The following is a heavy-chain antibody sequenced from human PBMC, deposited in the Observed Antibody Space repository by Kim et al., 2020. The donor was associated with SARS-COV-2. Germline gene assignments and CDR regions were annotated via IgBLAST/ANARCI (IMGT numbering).Heavy chain of an antibody. V-gene: IGHV1-2*06. CDR3: ATLPYYYDSSGYYHSGVPFDY. CDR1: GYTFTGYY. Sequence: ASVKVSCKASGYTFTGYYMHWVRQAPGQGLEWMGRINPNSGGTNYAQKFQGRVTMTRDTSISTAYMELSRLRSDDTAVYYCATLPYYYDSSGYYHSGVPFDYWGQGTLVTVSS. D-gene: IGHD3-22*01. J-gene: IGHJ4*02. CDR2: INPNSGGT.